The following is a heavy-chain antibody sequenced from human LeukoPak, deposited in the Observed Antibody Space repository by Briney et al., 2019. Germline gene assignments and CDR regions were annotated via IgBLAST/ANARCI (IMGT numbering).Heavy chain of an antibody. D-gene: IGHD3-10*01. CDR3: ATGITGYYYGSGSSYFDY. V-gene: IGHV3-30*04. J-gene: IGHJ4*02. CDR1: GFTFSNYA. Sequence: PGGSLRLSCAASGFTFSNYAIHWVRQAPGKGLEWVAVITYDGRNKYYADSVKGRFTISRDNSKNTLYLQMNSLRAEDTAVYYCATGITGYYYGSGSSYFDYWGQGTLVTVSS. CDR2: ITYDGRNK.